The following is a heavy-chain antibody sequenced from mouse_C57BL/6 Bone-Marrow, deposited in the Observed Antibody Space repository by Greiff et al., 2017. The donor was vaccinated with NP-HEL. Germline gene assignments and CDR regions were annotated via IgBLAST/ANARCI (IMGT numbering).Heavy chain of an antibody. CDR1: GFSLTSYG. CDR3: AKTAYRTPFAY. V-gene: IGHV2-3*01. Sequence: QVQLKESGPGLVAPSQSLSITCTVSGFSLTSYGVSWVRQPPGKGLEWLGVIWGAGSTNYHSALISRLSIMKDNSTSQVILKLNSLQADDTATYYCAKTAYRTPFAYWGQGTLVTVSA. J-gene: IGHJ3*01. CDR2: IWGAGST. D-gene: IGHD2-14*01.